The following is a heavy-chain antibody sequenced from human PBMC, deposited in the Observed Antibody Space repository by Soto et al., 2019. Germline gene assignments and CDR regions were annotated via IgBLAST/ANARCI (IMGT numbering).Heavy chain of an antibody. J-gene: IGHJ5*02. V-gene: IGHV3-21*04. CDR1: GFTFSLYS. Sequence: GGSLRLSCAASGFTFSLYSMIWARQAPGKGLEWVASITSSSSYIYYEDSLKGRFTISRDNDKNTLYLQMSSLRAEDTAVYYCAKDRSVDTRDWFDPWGQGTLVTVSS. D-gene: IGHD5-18*01. CDR3: AKDRSVDTRDWFDP. CDR2: ITSSSSYI.